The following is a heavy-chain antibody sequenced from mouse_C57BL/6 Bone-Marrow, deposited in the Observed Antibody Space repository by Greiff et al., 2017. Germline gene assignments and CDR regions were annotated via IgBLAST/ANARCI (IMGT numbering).Heavy chain of an antibody. J-gene: IGHJ2*01. V-gene: IGHV14-4*01. Sequence: EVQRVESGAELVRPGASVKLSCTASGFNIKDAYMHWVKQRPEQGLEWIGWIDPENGDTEYASKFQGKATITADTSSNTAYLQLSSLTSEDTAVYDCTVGGFDYWGQGTTLTVSS. D-gene: IGHD1-1*01. CDR3: TVGGFDY. CDR2: IDPENGDT. CDR1: GFNIKDAY.